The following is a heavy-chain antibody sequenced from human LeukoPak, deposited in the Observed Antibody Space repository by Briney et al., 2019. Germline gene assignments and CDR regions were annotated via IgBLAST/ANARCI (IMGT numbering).Heavy chain of an antibody. CDR1: GFTFSAYA. D-gene: IGHD4-17*01. CDR3: ARDPNGDYIGAFDM. J-gene: IGHJ3*02. Sequence: GGSLRLSCTASGFTFSAYAMTWVRQAPGKGPEWVSAIRGGGGSAFYADSVKGRFTISRDNSKYTLFLQMNSLRAEDTAVYYCARDPNGDYIGAFDMWGPGTMVTVSS. V-gene: IGHV3-23*01. CDR2: IRGGGGSA.